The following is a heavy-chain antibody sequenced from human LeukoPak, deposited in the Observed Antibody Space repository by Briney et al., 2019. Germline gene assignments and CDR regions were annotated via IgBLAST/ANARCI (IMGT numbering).Heavy chain of an antibody. CDR1: GYTFTSYG. CDR2: ISAYNGNT. CDR3: ARTDLRGSYYLPRP. D-gene: IGHD1-26*01. V-gene: IGHV1-18*01. J-gene: IGHJ5*02. Sequence: ASVKVSCKASGYTFTSYGIRWVRQAPGQGLEWMGWISAYNGNTNYAQKLQGRVTMTTDTSTSTAYMELRSLRSDDTAVYYCARTDLRGSYYLPRPWGQGTLVTVSS.